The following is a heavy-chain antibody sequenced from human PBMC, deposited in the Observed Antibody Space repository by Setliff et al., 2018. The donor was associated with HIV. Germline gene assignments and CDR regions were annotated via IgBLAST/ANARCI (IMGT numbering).Heavy chain of an antibody. Sequence: PSETLSLTCTVSGGSISNYYWSWIRQPPGKGLEWIGYIYYSGSTTYNPSLESRVTISIDTSKNQFSLKLSSVTAAGTAVYYCARQHYYDSSGRNLMDVWGKGTTVTVSS. V-gene: IGHV4-59*08. CDR2: IYYSGST. CDR1: GGSISNYY. J-gene: IGHJ6*03. CDR3: ARQHYYDSSGRNLMDV. D-gene: IGHD3-22*01.